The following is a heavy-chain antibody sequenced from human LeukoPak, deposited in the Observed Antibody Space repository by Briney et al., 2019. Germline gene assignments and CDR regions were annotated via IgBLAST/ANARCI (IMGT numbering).Heavy chain of an antibody. J-gene: IGHJ4*02. D-gene: IGHD5-24*01. CDR3: ATDRRDGLD. CDR2: INPNSGGT. Sequence: ASVKVSCKASGYTFTGYYMHWVRQAPGQGLEWMGWINPNSGGTNYAQKFQGRVAMTEDTSTDTAYMELSSLRSEDTAVYYCATDRRDGLDWGQGTLVTVSS. V-gene: IGHV1-2*02. CDR1: GYTFTGYY.